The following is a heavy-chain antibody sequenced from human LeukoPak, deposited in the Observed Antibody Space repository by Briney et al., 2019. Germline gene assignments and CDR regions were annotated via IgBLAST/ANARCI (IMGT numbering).Heavy chain of an antibody. CDR3: ARDAGSGSQLADAFDI. J-gene: IGHJ3*02. D-gene: IGHD3-10*01. CDR1: GYTFTGYY. Sequence: ASVKVSCKASGYTFTGYYMHWVRQAPGQGLEWMGWINPNSGGTNYAQKFQGRVTMTRDTSISTAYMELSRLRSDDTAVYYCARDAGSGSQLADAFDIWGQGTMDTVSS. CDR2: INPNSGGT. V-gene: IGHV1-2*02.